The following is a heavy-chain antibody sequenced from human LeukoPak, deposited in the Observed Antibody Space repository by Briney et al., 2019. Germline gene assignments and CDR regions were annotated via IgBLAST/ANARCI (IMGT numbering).Heavy chain of an antibody. CDR3: ARGLILRAESFFDC. J-gene: IGHJ4*02. Sequence: PGGSLRLSCVASGFTFSDYEMHWIRQAPGKGLEWVSYITKTGARIYYAPSVRGRFTISSDTADNSLYLQMNSLRAEDSALYYCARGLILRAESFFDCWGQGTLVTVSS. D-gene: IGHD2-8*01. CDR2: ITKTGARI. CDR1: GFTFSDYE. V-gene: IGHV3-48*03.